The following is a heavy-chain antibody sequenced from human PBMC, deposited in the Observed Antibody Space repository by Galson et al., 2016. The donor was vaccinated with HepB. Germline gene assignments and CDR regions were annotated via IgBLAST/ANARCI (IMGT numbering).Heavy chain of an antibody. CDR1: GFTFSSYA. Sequence: SLRLSCAASGFTFSSYAMSWVRQAPGKGLEWVSVIGSTGIDTHYADSVRGRFTISRDNSKNTLYLQMNSLRAEDTAVYYCARDSGSVSFDYWGRGTLVTVSS. V-gene: IGHV3-23*01. J-gene: IGHJ4*02. D-gene: IGHD1-26*01. CDR2: IGSTGIDT. CDR3: ARDSGSVSFDY.